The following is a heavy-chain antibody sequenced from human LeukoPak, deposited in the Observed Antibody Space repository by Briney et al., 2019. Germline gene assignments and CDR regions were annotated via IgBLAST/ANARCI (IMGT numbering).Heavy chain of an antibody. CDR3: AKDQGKVSSPKDY. Sequence: GGSLRLSCAASGFTFSSYGMHWVRQAPGRGLEWVAFIRYDGSNKYYADSVKGRFTISRDNSKNTLYLQMNSLRAEDTAVYYCAKDQGKVSSPKDYWGQGTLVTVSS. D-gene: IGHD6-13*01. J-gene: IGHJ4*02. CDR1: GFTFSSYG. V-gene: IGHV3-30*02. CDR2: IRYDGSNK.